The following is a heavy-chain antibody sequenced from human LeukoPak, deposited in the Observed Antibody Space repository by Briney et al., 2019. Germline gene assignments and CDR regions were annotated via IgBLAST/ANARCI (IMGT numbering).Heavy chain of an antibody. J-gene: IGHJ6*02. D-gene: IGHD2-21*02. Sequence: GASVNVSCKASGGTFSSYAISWVRQAPGQGLEWMGGIIPIFGTANYAQKFQGRVTITADESTSTAYMELSSLRSEDMAVYYCARGKVVVTVTYYYGMDVWGQGTTVTVSS. CDR2: IIPIFGTA. V-gene: IGHV1-69*13. CDR1: GGTFSSYA. CDR3: ARGKVVVTVTYYYGMDV.